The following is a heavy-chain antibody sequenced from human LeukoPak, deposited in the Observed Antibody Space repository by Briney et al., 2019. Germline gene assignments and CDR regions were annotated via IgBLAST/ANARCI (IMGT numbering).Heavy chain of an antibody. J-gene: IGHJ4*02. CDR3: ARGFRGNPFDY. CDR2: VSYDGSNK. V-gene: IGHV3-30-3*01. Sequence: GGSLRLSCAASGFTFSSYAMHWVRQAPGKGLEWVAVVSYDGSNKYYADSVKGRFTISRDNSKNTLYLQMNSLRAEDTAVYYCARGFRGNPFDYWGQGTLVTVSS. CDR1: GFTFSSYA.